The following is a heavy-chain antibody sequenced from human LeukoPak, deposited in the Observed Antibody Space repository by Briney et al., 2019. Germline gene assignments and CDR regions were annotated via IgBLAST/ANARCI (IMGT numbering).Heavy chain of an antibody. CDR3: VRNFDSYNAFGI. D-gene: IGHD3-22*01. CDR1: GGSISIGGYY. CDR2: IFYNGNT. V-gene: IGHV4-31*03. J-gene: IGHJ4*02. Sequence: SQTLSLTCTVSGGSISIGGYYWSWIRQHPGKGLEWIGYIFYNGNTYYNPSLKSRLTISGDTSENQFSLKLSSVTAADTAVYYCVRNFDSYNAFGIWGQGTLVTVSS.